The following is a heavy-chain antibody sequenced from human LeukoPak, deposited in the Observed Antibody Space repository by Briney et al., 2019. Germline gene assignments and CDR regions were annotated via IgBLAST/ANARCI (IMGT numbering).Heavy chain of an antibody. Sequence: SETLSLTRTVSGYSISSGYYWGWIRQPPGTGLEWLGRIYHRGSPYYNPSLKSRVTISVDTSKNQFSLKLSPVTAADTAVYYCARQSAHHIVVVVAATNFDYWGQGPLITVSS. J-gene: IGHJ4*02. CDR2: IYHRGSP. CDR3: ARQSAHHIVVVVAATNFDY. V-gene: IGHV4-38-2*02. D-gene: IGHD2-15*01. CDR1: GYSISSGYY.